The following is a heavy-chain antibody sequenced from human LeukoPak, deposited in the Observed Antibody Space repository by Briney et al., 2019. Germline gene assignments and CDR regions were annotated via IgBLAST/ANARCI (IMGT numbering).Heavy chain of an antibody. J-gene: IGHJ4*02. CDR3: AKDASDYYGPGSYFFY. CDR2: ISGSGGST. CDR1: GFTFSSYA. D-gene: IGHD3-10*01. V-gene: IGHV3-23*01. Sequence: GGSLRLSCAASGFTFSSYAMSWVRQAPGKGLEWVSAISGSGGSTYYADSVKGRFTISRDNSKSTLYLQMNSLRAEDTAVYYCAKDASDYYGPGSYFFYWGQGTLVTVSS.